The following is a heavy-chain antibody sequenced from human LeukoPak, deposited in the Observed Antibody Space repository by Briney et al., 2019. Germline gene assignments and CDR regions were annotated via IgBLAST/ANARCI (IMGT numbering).Heavy chain of an antibody. CDR2: IYYSGST. Sequence: SETLSLTCTVSGASMSDYYWSWIRQPPGKGLEWIGYIYYSGSTNYNPSLKSRVTISVDTSKNQFSLKLSSVTAADTAVYYCAREQQPDVGNWFDPWGQGTLVTVSS. CDR3: AREQQPDVGNWFDP. CDR1: GASMSDYY. D-gene: IGHD6-13*01. J-gene: IGHJ5*02. V-gene: IGHV4-59*01.